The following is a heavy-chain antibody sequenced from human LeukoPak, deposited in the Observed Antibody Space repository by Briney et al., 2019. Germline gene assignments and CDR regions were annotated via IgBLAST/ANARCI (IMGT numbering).Heavy chain of an antibody. V-gene: IGHV3-21*01. J-gene: IGHJ6*02. Sequence: GGSLRLSCAASGFTFSDYSMNWVRQAPGKGLEWVSSISSNSAYIYYVDSLRGRFSVSRDNAKSSLFLQMNTLRVEDTAVYYCTRDLMDYDVSTGLHHYYMDVWGQGTTVTVSS. D-gene: IGHD3-9*01. CDR1: GFTFSDYS. CDR2: ISSNSAYI. CDR3: TRDLMDYDVSTGLHHYYMDV.